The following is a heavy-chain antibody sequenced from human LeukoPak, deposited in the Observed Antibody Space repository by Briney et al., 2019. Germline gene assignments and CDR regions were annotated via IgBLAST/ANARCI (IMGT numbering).Heavy chain of an antibody. CDR2: ISAYNGNT. J-gene: IGHJ5*02. Sequence: ASVKVSCKASGYTFTSYGISWVRQAPGQGLEWMGWISAYNGNTNYAQKLQGRVTMTTDTSTSTAYMELRSLRSDDTAVYYCARGPDYGGNSGLVVVWNWFDPWGQGTLVTVSS. CDR1: GYTFTSYG. D-gene: IGHD4-23*01. V-gene: IGHV1-18*01. CDR3: ARGPDYGGNSGLVVVWNWFDP.